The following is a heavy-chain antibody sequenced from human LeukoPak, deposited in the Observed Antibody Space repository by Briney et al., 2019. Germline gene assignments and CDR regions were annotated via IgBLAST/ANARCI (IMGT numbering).Heavy chain of an antibody. D-gene: IGHD3-10*01. V-gene: IGHV1-69*13. CDR1: GYTFTSYD. CDR3: ARAGAHYYYYYMDV. Sequence: SVKVSCKASGYTFTSYDINWVRQATGQGLEWMGGIIPIFGTANYAQKFQGRVTITADESTSTAYMELSSLRSEDTAVYYCARAGAHYYYYYMDVWGKGTTVTISS. J-gene: IGHJ6*03. CDR2: IIPIFGTA.